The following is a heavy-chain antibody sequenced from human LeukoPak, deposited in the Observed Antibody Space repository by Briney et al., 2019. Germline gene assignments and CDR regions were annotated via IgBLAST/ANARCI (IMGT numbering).Heavy chain of an antibody. J-gene: IGHJ4*02. CDR1: GFTSSSYW. V-gene: IGHV3-74*01. CDR3: VREWAVAGTGFDY. D-gene: IGHD6-19*01. Sequence: GGSLRLSCAVSGFTSSSYWMHWVRHAPGKGLVWVSGINSDGSSTSYADSVKGRFTISRDNAKNTLYLQMNSLRAEDTAVYYCVREWAVAGTGFDYWGQGTLVTVSS. CDR2: INSDGSST.